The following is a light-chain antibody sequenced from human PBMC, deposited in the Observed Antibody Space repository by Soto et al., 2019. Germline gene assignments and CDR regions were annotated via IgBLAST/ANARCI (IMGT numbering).Light chain of an antibody. CDR2: EVS. V-gene: IGLV2-8*01. J-gene: IGLJ1*01. CDR1: RRRFVAYNY. CDR3: TSYAGTYSFFYV. Sequence: QSAVSQPPPAPGSPGLTDPILCSENRRRFVAYNYVSWYQQLPGKAPKLIIYEVSKRPSGVPDRFSGSKSGNTASLTVSGLQAEDEADYYCTSYAGTYSFFYVFGTGTKV.